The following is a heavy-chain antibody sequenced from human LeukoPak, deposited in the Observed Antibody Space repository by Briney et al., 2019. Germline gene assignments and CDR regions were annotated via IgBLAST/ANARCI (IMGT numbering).Heavy chain of an antibody. V-gene: IGHV3-30*03. Sequence: GRSLRLSCAASGFTFSSYGMHWVRQAPGKGLEWVAVISYDGSNKYYADSVKGRFTNSRDNSKNTLYLQMNSLRAEDTAVYYCWLGKMGDYYYGMDVWGQGTTVTVSS. CDR2: ISYDGSNK. CDR1: GFTFSSYG. CDR3: WLGKMGDYYYGMDV. D-gene: IGHD3-10*01. J-gene: IGHJ6*02.